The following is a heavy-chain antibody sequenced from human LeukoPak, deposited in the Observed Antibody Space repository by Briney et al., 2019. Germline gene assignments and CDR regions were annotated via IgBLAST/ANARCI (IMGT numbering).Heavy chain of an antibody. CDR1: GYTFTSYA. CDR3: ARDLDYYDSSGYYFFDY. CDR2: INTNTGNP. V-gene: IGHV7-4-1*02. J-gene: IGHJ4*02. Sequence: GASVKVSCKASGYTFTSYAMNWVRQAPGQGLEWMGWINTNTGNPTYAQGFTGRFVFSLDTSVSTAYLQISSLKAEDTAVYYCARDLDYYDSSGYYFFDYWGQGTLVTVSS. D-gene: IGHD3-22*01.